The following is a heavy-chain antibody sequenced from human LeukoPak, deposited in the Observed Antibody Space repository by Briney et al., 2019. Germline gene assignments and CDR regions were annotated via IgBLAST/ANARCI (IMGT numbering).Heavy chain of an antibody. D-gene: IGHD5-24*01. J-gene: IGHJ5*02. CDR3: ARDDGWFDP. CDR1: GYTFTSYA. CDR2: ITPTSGGT. V-gene: IGHV1-2*02. Sequence: ASVKVSCKASGYTFTSYAMNWVRQAPGQGLEWMGWITPTSGGTNYAQKFQGRVTMTRDTSITTAYMELSRLRSDDTAVYYCARDDGWFDPWGQGTLVTVSS.